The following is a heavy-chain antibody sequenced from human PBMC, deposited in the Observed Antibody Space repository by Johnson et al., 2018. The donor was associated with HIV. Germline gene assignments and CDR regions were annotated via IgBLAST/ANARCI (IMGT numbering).Heavy chain of an antibody. J-gene: IGHJ3*02. Sequence: VQLVESGGGLVQPRGSLRLSCAASGFTFRDCAMSWVRQGPGKGLEWVSAITVSGDNTYYADSVKGRFTISRDNSKNTLYLQMSSLRADDTAVYYCAKGVRGSSCYDAFDIWGQGTMVTLSS. V-gene: IGHV3-23*04. CDR2: ITVSGDNT. CDR3: AKGVRGSSCYDAFDI. D-gene: IGHD6-6*01. CDR1: GFTFRDCA.